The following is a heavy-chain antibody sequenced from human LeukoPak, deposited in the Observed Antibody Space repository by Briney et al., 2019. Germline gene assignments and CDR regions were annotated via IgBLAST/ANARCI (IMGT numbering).Heavy chain of an antibody. J-gene: IGHJ4*02. CDR2: IKSKTDGGTT. CDR3: TTLYDYVWGSYRHKSKSYFDY. D-gene: IGHD3-16*02. CDR1: GGSFSGYY. V-gene: IGHV3-15*01. Sequence: ETLSLTCAVYGGSFSGYYWSWVRQAPGKGLEWVGRIKSKTDGGTTDYAAPVKGRFTISRDDSKNTLYLQMNSLKTEDTAVYYCTTLYDYVWGSYRHKSKSYFDYWGQGTLVTVSS.